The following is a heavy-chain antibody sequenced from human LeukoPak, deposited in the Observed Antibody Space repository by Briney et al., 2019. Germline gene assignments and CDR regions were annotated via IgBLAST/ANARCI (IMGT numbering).Heavy chain of an antibody. CDR1: GFTFSSYG. Sequence: GGSLRLSCAASGFTFSSYGMHWVRQAPGKGLEWVAVISYDGSNKYYADSVKGRFTISRDNSKNTLYLQMNSLRAEDTAVYYCAKALRPGFGELHNWFDPWGQGTLVTVSS. CDR2: ISYDGSNK. D-gene: IGHD3-10*01. V-gene: IGHV3-30*18. J-gene: IGHJ5*02. CDR3: AKALRPGFGELHNWFDP.